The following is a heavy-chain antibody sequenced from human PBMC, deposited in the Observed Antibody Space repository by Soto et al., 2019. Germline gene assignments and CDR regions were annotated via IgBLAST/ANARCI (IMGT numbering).Heavy chain of an antibody. V-gene: IGHV1-69*01. J-gene: IGHJ2*01. D-gene: IGHD2-8*01. CDR1: GGTFSSYA. CDR2: IIPIFGTA. CDR3: ARDPGYCTNGVCRQYWYFDL. Sequence: QVQLVQSGAEVKKPGSSVKVSCKASGGTFSSYAISWVRQAPGQGLEWMGGIIPIFGTANYAQKFQGRVTITADESTSTAYMELSSLRSEDTAVYYCARDPGYCTNGVCRQYWYFDLWGRGTLFTVSS.